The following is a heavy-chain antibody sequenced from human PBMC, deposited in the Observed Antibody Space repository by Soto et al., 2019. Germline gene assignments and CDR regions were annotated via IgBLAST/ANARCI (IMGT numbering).Heavy chain of an antibody. V-gene: IGHV3-23*01. CDR2: ISGSGGRT. Sequence: PGGSLRLSCVASGFPFSSYAMSWVRQTPGKGLEWVSGISGSGGRTYYADSVKGRFTISRDNAKKSLYLQMNSLRAEDTAVYYFATFTGVLNGYYSPRYYYEGMDVWGEGTTVTVS. D-gene: IGHD3-9*01. CDR3: ATFTGVLNGYYSPRYYYEGMDV. J-gene: IGHJ6*02. CDR1: GFPFSSYA.